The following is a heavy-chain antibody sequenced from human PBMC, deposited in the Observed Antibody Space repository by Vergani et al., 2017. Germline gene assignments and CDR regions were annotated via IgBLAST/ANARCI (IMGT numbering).Heavy chain of an antibody. Sequence: QVQLQESGPGLVKPSETLSLTCTVSGCSISSYYWSWIRQPPGKGLEWIGYIYYSGSTNYHPSLKSRVTISVDTSKNQFSLKLSSVTAADTAVYHCARQDPIFGVVTPLGYMDVWGKGTTVTVSS. CDR2: IYYSGST. V-gene: IGHV4-59*01. J-gene: IGHJ6*03. CDR1: GCSISSYY. CDR3: ARQDPIFGVVTPLGYMDV. D-gene: IGHD3-3*01.